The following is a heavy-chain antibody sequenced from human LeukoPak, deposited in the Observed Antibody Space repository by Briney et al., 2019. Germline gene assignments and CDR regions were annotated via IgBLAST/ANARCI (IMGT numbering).Heavy chain of an antibody. J-gene: IGHJ3*02. CDR2: ISSSGSI. CDR1: GFTFSTYE. CDR3: AREGYGGTSDAFDI. Sequence: GGSLRLSCATSGFTFSTYEMDWVRQAPGKGLDCVSYISSSGSIYYTDSVKGRFTISRDNAKNSLYLQMNSLRAEDTAIYYCAREGYGGTSDAFDIWGQGKMVTVSS. V-gene: IGHV3-48*03. D-gene: IGHD4-23*01.